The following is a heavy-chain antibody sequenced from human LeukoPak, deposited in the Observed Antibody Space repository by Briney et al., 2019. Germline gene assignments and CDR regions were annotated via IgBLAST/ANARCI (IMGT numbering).Heavy chain of an antibody. CDR2: IYYSGST. CDR1: GGPISSCSYY. D-gene: IGHD4-17*01. J-gene: IGHJ4*02. V-gene: IGHV4-39*07. CDR3: ASSNGDYPVDY. Sequence: SETLRLTCTVSGGPISSCSYYWGWNAQPPGKGLEWIGSIYYSGSTYYNPSLKSRVTISVDTYKYLFSLKLSSVTAADTAVYYWASSNGDYPVDYRGQGTLVTVSS.